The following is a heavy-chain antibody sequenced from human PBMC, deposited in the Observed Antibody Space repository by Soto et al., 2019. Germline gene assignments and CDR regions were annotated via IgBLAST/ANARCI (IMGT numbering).Heavy chain of an antibody. Sequence: ETLSLTCAVYGGSFSGYYWSWIRQPPGKGLEWIGEINHSGSTNYNPSLKSRVTKSVDTSKNQFSLKLSSVTAADTAVYYCARGRSYYGYFDYWGQGTLVTVSS. D-gene: IGHD1-26*01. CDR2: INHSGST. CDR1: GGSFSGYY. CDR3: ARGRSYYGYFDY. V-gene: IGHV4-34*01. J-gene: IGHJ4*02.